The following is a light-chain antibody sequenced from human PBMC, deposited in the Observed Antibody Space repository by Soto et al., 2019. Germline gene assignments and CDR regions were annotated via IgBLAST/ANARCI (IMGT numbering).Light chain of an antibody. Sequence: THSPSTFALSPVERVTVACRTSHSVNSHLAWYQQKPGQAPRLLLYGASTRATGIPVRFSGSGFGTEFTLTISSLQSEDFAVYYCQQYKNWPLFGQGTRLE. CDR1: HSVNSH. CDR3: QQYKNWPL. V-gene: IGKV3-15*01. CDR2: GAS. J-gene: IGKJ5*01.